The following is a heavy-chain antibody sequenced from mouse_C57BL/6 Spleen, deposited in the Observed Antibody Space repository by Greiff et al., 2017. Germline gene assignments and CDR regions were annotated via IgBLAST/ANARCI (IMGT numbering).Heavy chain of an antibody. CDR2: INPNNGGT. V-gene: IGHV1-18*01. Sequence: EVQLQQSGPELVKPWASVKIPCKASGYTFTDYNMDWVKQSHGKSLEWIGDINPNNGGTIYNQKFKGKATLTVDKYSSTAYLEIRSLTSEDTAVYYCASSFYYCSSDYYSMDDWGQGTSVTVSA. D-gene: IGHD1-1*01. CDR1: GYTFTDYN. CDR3: ASSFYYCSSDYYSMDD. J-gene: IGHJ4*01.